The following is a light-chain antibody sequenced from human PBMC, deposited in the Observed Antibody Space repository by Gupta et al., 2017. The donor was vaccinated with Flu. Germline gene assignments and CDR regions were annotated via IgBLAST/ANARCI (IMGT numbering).Light chain of an antibody. CDR2: EGS. CDR3: CSYAGSSTWV. CDR1: SSDVGSYNL. Sequence: QSALTQPASVSGSPGQSITISCTGTSSDVGSYNLVSWYQQHPGKAPKLMIYEGSKRHAGVSNRFSGSKSGNTASLTISGLQAEDEAEYYCCSYAGSSTWVFGGGTKRTVL. J-gene: IGLJ3*02. V-gene: IGLV2-23*01.